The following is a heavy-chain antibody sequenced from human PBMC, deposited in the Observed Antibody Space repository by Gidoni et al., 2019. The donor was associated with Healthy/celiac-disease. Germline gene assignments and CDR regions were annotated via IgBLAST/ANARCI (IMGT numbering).Heavy chain of an antibody. CDR2: LWYDGINK. CDR1: GFTFSSYG. CDR3: ARGGSPSGVPAFDI. J-gene: IGHJ3*02. Sequence: QVQLVESGGGVVQPGRSLRLSWSASGFTFSSYGMHGVRHAPGKGLGWVAVLWYDGINKYYADSVKGRFTISRDNSKNTLYLQMNSLRAEDTAVYYCARGGSPSGVPAFDIWGQGTMVTVSS. V-gene: IGHV3-33*01. D-gene: IGHD2-15*01.